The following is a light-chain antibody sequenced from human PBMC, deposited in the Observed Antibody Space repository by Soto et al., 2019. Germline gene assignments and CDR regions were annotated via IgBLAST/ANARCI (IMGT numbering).Light chain of an antibody. CDR2: GNN. CDR3: QSYDSTLSGSWV. Sequence: QSVLTQPPSVSGAPGQRVAISCTGSSSNIGAEYDVHWYQQLPGTAPKLLIYGNNNLASGVADRFSASKSGTSASLAITGLQAEDEADYYCQSYDSTLSGSWVFGGGTKVTVL. J-gene: IGLJ3*02. CDR1: SSNIGAEYD. V-gene: IGLV1-40*01.